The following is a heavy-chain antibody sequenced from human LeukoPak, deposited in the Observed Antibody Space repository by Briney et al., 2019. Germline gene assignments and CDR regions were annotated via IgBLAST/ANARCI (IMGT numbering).Heavy chain of an antibody. CDR2: INPNSGGT. J-gene: IGHJ3*02. V-gene: IGHV1-2*06. CDR3: AREDYVWGSHRPNAFDI. Sequence: ASVKVSCKASGYTFTGYYMHWVRQAPGQGLEWMGRINPNSGGTNYAQKFQGRVTMTRDTSISTAYMELSRLRSDDTAVYYCAREDYVWGSHRPNAFDIWGQGTMVTVSS. CDR1: GYTFTGYY. D-gene: IGHD3-16*02.